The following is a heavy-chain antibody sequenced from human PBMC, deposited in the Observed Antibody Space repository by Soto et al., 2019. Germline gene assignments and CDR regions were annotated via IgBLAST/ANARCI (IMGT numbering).Heavy chain of an antibody. CDR1: GGSISSSSYY. CDR3: ASLFSCRRTRCNYYYGMDV. J-gene: IGHJ6*02. Sequence: QLQLQESGPGLVKPSETLSLTCTVSGGSISSSSYYWGWIRQQPGKGLEWIGSIYYSGSTYYNPSLKSRLTLPVDTSKNRFSLKLSSVTAADTAVYSWASLFSCRRTRCNYYYGMDVWGQGNTVTVSS. V-gene: IGHV4-39*01. CDR2: IYYSGST. D-gene: IGHD2-2*01.